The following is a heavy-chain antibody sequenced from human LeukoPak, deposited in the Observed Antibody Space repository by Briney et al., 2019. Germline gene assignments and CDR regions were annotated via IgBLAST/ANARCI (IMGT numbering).Heavy chain of an antibody. J-gene: IGHJ6*03. CDR1: GYSISSGYY. CDR3: ARDLYYMDV. V-gene: IGHV4-38-2*02. CDR2: IYHSGST. Sequence: SETLSLTCTVSGYSISSGYYWGWIRQPPGKGLEWIGSIYHSGSTYYNPSLKSRVTISVDTSKNQFSLKLGSVTAADTAVYYCARDLYYMDVWGKGTTVTVSS.